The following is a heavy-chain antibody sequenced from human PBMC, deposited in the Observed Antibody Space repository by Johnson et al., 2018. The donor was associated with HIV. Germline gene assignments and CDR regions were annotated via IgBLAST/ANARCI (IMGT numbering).Heavy chain of an antibody. CDR3: AKDVGNYWPDAFDI. V-gene: IGHV3-30*02. CDR1: GFTFSNYA. CDR2: IRNDGTNE. D-gene: IGHD3-22*01. J-gene: IGHJ3*02. Sequence: QVQLVESGGGVVQPGESLRLSCRASGFTFSNYAMHWVRQAPGKGLEWVAFIRNDGTNESYADSVKGRFTISRDNSKNTLYLQMTSLRAEDTAVYYCAKDVGNYWPDAFDIWGQGTMVTVSS.